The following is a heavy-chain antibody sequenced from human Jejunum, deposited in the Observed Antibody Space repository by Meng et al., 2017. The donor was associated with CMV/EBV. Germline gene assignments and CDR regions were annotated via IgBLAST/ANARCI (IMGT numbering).Heavy chain of an antibody. CDR2: IATGDGFGARAT. V-gene: IGHV3-48*03. J-gene: IGHJ4*02. CDR3: ASSFRFDH. Sequence: AAYGFSFTRYGFSWVRQAPGKGLEWVSYIATGDGFGARATYYADSVKGRFTISRDDAKNSLYLQMNSLRAEDTAVYYCASSFRFDHWGQGTLVTVSS. CDR1: GFSFTRYG.